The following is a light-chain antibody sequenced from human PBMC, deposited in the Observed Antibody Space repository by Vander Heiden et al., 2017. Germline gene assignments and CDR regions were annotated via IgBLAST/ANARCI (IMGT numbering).Light chain of an antibody. CDR1: SSNIGAGSA. CDR3: QSYDSSLSRV. Sequence: QSVLTQPPSVSGLPGQRVTIPCTGSSSNIGAGSAVTWYQKLPGTASKLLTYANSNRPTGGPDRFSGAKSGTSASRAITGLQAEDEADYYCQSYDSSLSRVFGGGTKMTVL. J-gene: IGLJ3*02. V-gene: IGLV1-40*01. CDR2: ANS.